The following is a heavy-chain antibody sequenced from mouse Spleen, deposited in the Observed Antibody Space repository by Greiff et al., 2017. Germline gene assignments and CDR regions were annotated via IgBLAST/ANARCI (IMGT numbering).Heavy chain of an antibody. CDR1: GFNIKDDY. Sequence: EVQLQQSGAELVRPGASVKLSCTASGFNIKDDYMHWVKQRPEQGLEWIGWIDPENGDTEYASKFQGKATITADTSSNTAYLQLSSLTSEDTAVYYCTTKRGGYWGQGTTLTVSS. J-gene: IGHJ2*01. V-gene: IGHV14-4*01. CDR2: IDPENGDT. CDR3: TTKRGGY.